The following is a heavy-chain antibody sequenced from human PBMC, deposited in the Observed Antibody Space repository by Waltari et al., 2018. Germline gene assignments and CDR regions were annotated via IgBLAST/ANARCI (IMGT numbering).Heavy chain of an antibody. CDR2: SSGNNGHT. CDR3: ARERHRLMEEGYLMALDP. D-gene: IGHD3-3*01. CDR1: GYTFSDYG. J-gene: IGHJ5*02. Sequence: QVQLVQSGAEVKKPGASVKVSCKASGYTFSDYGISWVRQAPGQGLEWMGWSSGNNGHTNHEQNSRGRLSMTEDTSATAVYMELTYLTSDVTAVYYCARERHRLMEEGYLMALDPWGQGTLVTVSS. V-gene: IGHV1-18*01.